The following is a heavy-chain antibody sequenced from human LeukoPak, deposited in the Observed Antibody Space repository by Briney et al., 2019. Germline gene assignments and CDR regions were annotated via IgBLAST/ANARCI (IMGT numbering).Heavy chain of an antibody. J-gene: IGHJ4*02. CDR2: IGSSGTTI. Sequence: QGGGSLRLSCAASGFAFGSYAMHWVRQAPGKGLEWVSYIGSSGTTIYYADSVKGRFTISRDNAKNSLYLQMNSLRAEDTAVYYCARELAYYFDYWGQGTLVTVSS. D-gene: IGHD1-1*01. CDR1: GFAFGSYA. V-gene: IGHV3-48*03. CDR3: ARELAYYFDY.